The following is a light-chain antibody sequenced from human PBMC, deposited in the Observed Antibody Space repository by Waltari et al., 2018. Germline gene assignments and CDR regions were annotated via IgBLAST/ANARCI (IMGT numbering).Light chain of an antibody. CDR1: QIVCRV. J-gene: IGKJ1*01. CDR2: GAS. CDR3: QRYVKLPVT. V-gene: IGKV3-20*01. Sequence: RADQIVCRVLAWYQQKPSQAPRLLNLGASNSATGFPDRFSYIGSGTDFSLTISRLKPEDLAVYFCQRYVKLPVTFGQGTKVEIK.